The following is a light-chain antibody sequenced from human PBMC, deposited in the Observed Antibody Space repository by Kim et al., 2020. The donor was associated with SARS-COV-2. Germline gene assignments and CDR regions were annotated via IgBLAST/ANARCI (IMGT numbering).Light chain of an antibody. Sequence: TVTLTWASSTGAVTTDNHPNWFQQKPGQAPRALIYSTNDKHSWTPARFSGTLLGGKAALTLSGVQPEDEAEYYCLLYYGGAQLNWVFGGGTQLTVL. J-gene: IGLJ3*02. CDR1: TGAVTTDNH. CDR3: LLYYGGAQLNWV. V-gene: IGLV7-43*01. CDR2: STN.